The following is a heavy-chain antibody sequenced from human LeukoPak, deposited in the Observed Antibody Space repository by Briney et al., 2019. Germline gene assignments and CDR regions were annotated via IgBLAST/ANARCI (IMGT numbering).Heavy chain of an antibody. CDR3: AKSGGSSSWTRPFDY. CDR1: GFTFSSYA. Sequence: GGSLRLSCAASGFTFSSYAMSWVRQAPGTGLEWVASISASGGSTYYADSVKGRFTISRDNSKNTMYLQMNSLRAEDTAVYYCAKSGGSSSWTRPFDYWGQTTLVTVSS. CDR2: ISASGGST. D-gene: IGHD6-13*01. J-gene: IGHJ4*02. V-gene: IGHV3-23*01.